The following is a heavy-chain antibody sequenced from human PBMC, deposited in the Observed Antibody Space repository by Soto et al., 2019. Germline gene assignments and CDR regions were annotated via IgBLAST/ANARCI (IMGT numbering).Heavy chain of an antibody. J-gene: IGHJ2*01. CDR2: ISSTTNYI. D-gene: IGHD6-6*01. CDR1: GFTFTRYS. CDR3: VRPASSFDWTLDL. Sequence: GGSLRLSCAASGFTFTRYSMNWVRQAPGKGLEWVSSISSTTNYIYYADSMKGRFTVSRDNAKNSVYLDMNSLSAEDTAVYYCVRPASSFDWTLDLWGRGTLVTVSS. V-gene: IGHV3-21*01.